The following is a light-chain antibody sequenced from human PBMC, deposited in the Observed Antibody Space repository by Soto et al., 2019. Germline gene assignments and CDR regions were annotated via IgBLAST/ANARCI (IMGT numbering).Light chain of an antibody. J-gene: IGLJ3*02. CDR2: EVN. CDR3: SSYTSSNTLV. V-gene: IGLV2-14*01. Sequence: QSALTQPASVSGSPGQSITISCTGTSSDVGGYNFVSWYQQHPGKAPKLMIYEVNKRPSGVSNRFSGSKSANTASLTISGLQAADEADYYCSSYTSSNTLVFGGGTKLTVL. CDR1: SSDVGGYNF.